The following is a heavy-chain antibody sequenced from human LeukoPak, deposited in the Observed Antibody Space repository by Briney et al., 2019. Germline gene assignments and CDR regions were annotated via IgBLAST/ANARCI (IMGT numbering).Heavy chain of an antibody. CDR1: AGSISSSNYY. CDR3: LGYCSSTSCYAPFKSDY. D-gene: IGHD2-2*01. CDR2: IYYSGST. Sequence: SETLSLTCSVSAGSISSSNYYWGWIRQPPGKGLEWIGSIYYSGSTYYNPSLKSRVTISVDTSKNQFSLKLSSVTAADTAVYYCLGYCSSTSCYAPFKSDYWGQGTLVTVSS. V-gene: IGHV4-39*01. J-gene: IGHJ4*02.